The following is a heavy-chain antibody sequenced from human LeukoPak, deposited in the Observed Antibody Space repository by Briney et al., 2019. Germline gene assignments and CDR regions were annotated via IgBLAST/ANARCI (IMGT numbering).Heavy chain of an antibody. J-gene: IGHJ3*02. CDR1: GFNFSSHW. Sequence: SGGSLRLSCAASGFNFSSHWMSWVRQAPGKGLEWVANIGQDGTEKNYVDSVKGRFTISRDNAKNSLYLQMSSLRAEDTAVYHCARGYRSGTSCFGAFDIWGQGTMVPVSS. CDR3: ARGYRSGTSCFGAFDI. V-gene: IGHV3-7*01. CDR2: IGQDGTEK. D-gene: IGHD2-2*01.